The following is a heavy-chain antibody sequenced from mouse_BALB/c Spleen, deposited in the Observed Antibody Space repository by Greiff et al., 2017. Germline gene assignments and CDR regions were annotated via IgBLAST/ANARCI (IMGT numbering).Heavy chain of an antibody. V-gene: IGHV2-6-7*01. CDR3: ARDGGNY. CDR2: IWGDGST. J-gene: IGHJ3*01. D-gene: IGHD2-1*01. CDR1: GFSLTSYG. Sequence: VQRVESGPGLVAPSQSLSITCTVSGFSLTSYGVSWVRQPPGKGLEWLGVIWGDGSTDYNSALKSRLSISKDNSKSQVFLKMNSLQTDDTARYYCARDGGNYWGQGTLVTVSA.